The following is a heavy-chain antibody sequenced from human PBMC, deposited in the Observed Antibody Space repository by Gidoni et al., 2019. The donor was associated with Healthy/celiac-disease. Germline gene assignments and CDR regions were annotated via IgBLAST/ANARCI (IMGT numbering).Heavy chain of an antibody. V-gene: IGHV1-18*01. CDR2: ISAYNGHT. D-gene: IGHD3-10*01. Sequence: QVQLVQSGAEVKKPGASVKVSCKASGYTFTSYGNSRVRQAPGQGLEWMGWISAYNGHTNYAQKLQGRVTMTTDTSTSTVYMELRSLRSDDTAVYYCARESPGDLYNWFDPWGQGTLVTVSS. CDR1: GYTFTSYG. CDR3: ARESPGDLYNWFDP. J-gene: IGHJ5*02.